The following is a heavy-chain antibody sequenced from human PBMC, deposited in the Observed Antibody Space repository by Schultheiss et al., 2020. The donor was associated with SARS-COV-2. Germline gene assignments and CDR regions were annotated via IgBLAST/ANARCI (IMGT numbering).Heavy chain of an antibody. CDR1: GFTFSSYG. Sequence: GGSLRLSCAASGFTFSSYGMHWVRQAPGKGLVWVSRIKSDGRSTSYADSVKGRFTISRDNSKNTLYLQMNSLRPEDTAVYYCARDREQQLLGGHYYYGMDVWGQGTTVTVSS. V-gene: IGHV3-74*01. D-gene: IGHD6-13*01. CDR2: IKSDGRST. J-gene: IGHJ6*02. CDR3: ARDREQQLLGGHYYYGMDV.